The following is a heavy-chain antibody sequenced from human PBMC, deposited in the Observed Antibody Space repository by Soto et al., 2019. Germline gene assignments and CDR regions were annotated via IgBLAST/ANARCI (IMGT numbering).Heavy chain of an antibody. CDR3: ASIHGYSFDM. J-gene: IGHJ3*02. Sequence: GGSLRLSCSVSGFTLTKYGMHWVRQAPGKGLEWVTFMSYDGIDKFYADSVKGRFTISRDNSKNTVHLHMNSLRAEDTATYYCASIHGYSFDMWGQGTMVSVSS. CDR2: MSYDGIDK. CDR1: GFTLTKYG. D-gene: IGHD2-15*01. V-gene: IGHV3-30*03.